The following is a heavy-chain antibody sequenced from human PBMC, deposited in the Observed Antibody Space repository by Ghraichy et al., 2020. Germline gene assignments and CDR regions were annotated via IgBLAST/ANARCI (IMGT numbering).Heavy chain of an antibody. D-gene: IGHD3-9*01. J-gene: IGHJ2*01. CDR2: ISSTGNTI. V-gene: IGHV3-48*03. CDR1: GFTFSNYH. Sequence: GGSLRLSCAASGFTFSNYHMNWVRQAPGKGLEWISYISSTGNTIYYEDSVKGRFTTSRDNAKNSLYLQVRSLRVDDTAVYFCARDRATSLTGSKLGWFFDLWGRGTLVSVSS. CDR3: ARDRATSLTGSKLGWFFDL.